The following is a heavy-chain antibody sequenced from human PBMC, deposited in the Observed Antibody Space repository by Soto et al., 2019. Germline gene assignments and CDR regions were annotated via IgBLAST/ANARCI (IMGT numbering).Heavy chain of an antibody. V-gene: IGHV3-66*04. CDR2: IYSGGSA. CDR3: ARHGYSYGGGYFDY. D-gene: IGHD5-18*01. J-gene: IGHJ4*02. CDR1: GFTVSSNS. Sequence: EVQLVESGGGLVQPGGSLRLSCAASGFTVSSNSMSWVRQAPGKGLEWVSVIYSGGSAYYADSVKDRFTISRDNSKNTLYLQMNSLRAEDTAVYYCARHGYSYGGGYFDYWGQGTLVTVSS.